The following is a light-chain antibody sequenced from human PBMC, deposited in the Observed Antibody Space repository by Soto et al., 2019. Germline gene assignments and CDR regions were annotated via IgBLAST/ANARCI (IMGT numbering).Light chain of an antibody. CDR1: STDVGGYKY. CDR3: ISYTSSDTYV. Sequence: QSVLTQPASVSGSPGQSITISCTGTSTDVGGYKYVSWYQQNPGKAPKLMIYDVTSRPSGVSDRFSGSKSGNTASLIISGLQPEDEADYYCISYTSSDTYVFGTGTKVTVL. CDR2: DVT. J-gene: IGLJ1*01. V-gene: IGLV2-14*01.